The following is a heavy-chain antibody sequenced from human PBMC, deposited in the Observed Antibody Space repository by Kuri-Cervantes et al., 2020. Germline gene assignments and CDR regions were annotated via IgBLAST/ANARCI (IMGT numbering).Heavy chain of an antibody. CDR2: ISYDGSNK. CDR3: ARDLPQDFWSAKSRGWFDY. V-gene: IGHV3-30*03. J-gene: IGHJ4*02. Sequence: GESLKISCAASGFTFSSYSMNWVRQAPGKGLEWVAVISYDGSNKYYADSVKGRFTISRDNAKNSLYLQMNSLRAEDTAVYYCARDLPQDFWSAKSRGWFDYWGQGTLVTVSS. CDR1: GFTFSSYS. D-gene: IGHD3-3*01.